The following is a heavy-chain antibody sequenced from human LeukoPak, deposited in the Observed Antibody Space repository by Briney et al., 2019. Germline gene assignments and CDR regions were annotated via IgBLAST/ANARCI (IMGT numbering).Heavy chain of an antibody. D-gene: IGHD6-6*01. CDR1: GYSISSGYY. Sequence: SETLSLTCAVSGYSISSGYYWGWVRQPPGKGLEWIGSIYHSGSTYYNPSLKSRVTISVDTSKNQFSLKLSSVTAADTAVYYCARREGGWDSSSSGDFDYWGQGTLVTVSS. V-gene: IGHV4-38-2*01. J-gene: IGHJ4*02. CDR2: IYHSGST. CDR3: ARREGGWDSSSSGDFDY.